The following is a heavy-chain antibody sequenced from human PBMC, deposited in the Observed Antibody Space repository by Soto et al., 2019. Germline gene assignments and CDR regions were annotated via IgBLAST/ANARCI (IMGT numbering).Heavy chain of an antibody. CDR1: GGTFSRYS. J-gene: IGHJ6*02. V-gene: IGHV1-69*02. Sequence: GASGKVSCKASGGTFSRYSISWGRQAPGQGLEWMGRIIPILGIANYAQKFQGRVTITADKSTSTAYMELSSLRSEDTAVDYCAREMARGFLYYGMDVCGQGT. CDR2: IIPILGIA. CDR3: AREMARGFLYYGMDV. D-gene: IGHD5-12*01.